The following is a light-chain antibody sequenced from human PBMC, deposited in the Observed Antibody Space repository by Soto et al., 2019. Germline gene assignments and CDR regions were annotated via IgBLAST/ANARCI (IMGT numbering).Light chain of an antibody. J-gene: IGKJ3*01. V-gene: IGKV1-33*01. CDR1: QDISNY. Sequence: DIQMTQSPSSLSASVGDRVTITCQASQDISNYLNWYQQKPGKAPKLLIYDASNLETGVPSRFSGSGCGRNFTFTISSLQPEDIATYYCQQYDNLPPFTFGPGTKVDIK. CDR3: QQYDNLPPFT. CDR2: DAS.